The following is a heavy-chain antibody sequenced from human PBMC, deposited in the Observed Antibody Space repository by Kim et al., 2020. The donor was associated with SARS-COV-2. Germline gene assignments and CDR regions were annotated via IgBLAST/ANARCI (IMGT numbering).Heavy chain of an antibody. CDR3: AREYYYNYSGYGAVYY. V-gene: IGHV3-7*03. J-gene: IGHJ4*02. CDR2: IKEDGSEK. CDR1: GFIFNTYW. Sequence: GGSLRLSCAASGFIFNTYWMSWVRQAPGKGLEWVANIKEDGSEKNYVDSVKGRFTISRDNAKNSLYLQMTSLRAEDTAVYYCAREYYYNYSGYGAVYYWGQGTLVTVSS. D-gene: IGHD3-22*01.